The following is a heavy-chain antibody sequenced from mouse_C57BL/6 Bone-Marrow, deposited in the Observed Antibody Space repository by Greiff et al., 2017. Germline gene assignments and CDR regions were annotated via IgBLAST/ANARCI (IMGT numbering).Heavy chain of an antibody. V-gene: IGHV1-50*01. CDR1: GYTFTSYW. CDR3: ARDSSGYHPYYAMDY. D-gene: IGHD3-2*02. CDR2: IDPSAGYT. J-gene: IGHJ4*01. Sequence: VQLQQSGAELVKPGASVKLSCKASGYTFTSYWMQWVKQRPGQGLEWIGEIDPSAGYTNYNQKFKGKATLTVDTSSSTAYMQLSSLTSEDSAVYYCARDSSGYHPYYAMDYWGQGTAVTGSS.